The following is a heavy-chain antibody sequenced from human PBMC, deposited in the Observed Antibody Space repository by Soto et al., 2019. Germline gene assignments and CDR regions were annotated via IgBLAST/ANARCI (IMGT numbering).Heavy chain of an antibody. Sequence: PSETLSLTCTVSGGSISSGGYYWSWIRQHPGKGLEWIGYIYYSGSTYYNPSLKSRVTISVDTSKNQFSLKLSSVTAADTAVYYCALLYIAGCSGGSCYSSWFDPWGQGTLVTVSS. CDR1: GGSISSGGYY. CDR3: ALLYIAGCSGGSCYSSWFDP. V-gene: IGHV4-31*03. D-gene: IGHD2-15*01. J-gene: IGHJ5*02. CDR2: IYYSGST.